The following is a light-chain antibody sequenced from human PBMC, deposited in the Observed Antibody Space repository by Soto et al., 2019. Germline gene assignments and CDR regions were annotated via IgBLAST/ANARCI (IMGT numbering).Light chain of an antibody. V-gene: IGLV2-8*01. CDR1: SSDVGGYNS. CDR2: EVS. J-gene: IGLJ1*01. Sequence: QSALTQPPSASGSPGQSVTISCTGTSSDVGGYNSVSWYQQHPGKAPKLMIYEVSKRPSGVPDRLSGSKSGNTASLTVSGLQAEEEADYYCSSYAGSNNYVLGTGTKLTVL. CDR3: SSYAGSNNYV.